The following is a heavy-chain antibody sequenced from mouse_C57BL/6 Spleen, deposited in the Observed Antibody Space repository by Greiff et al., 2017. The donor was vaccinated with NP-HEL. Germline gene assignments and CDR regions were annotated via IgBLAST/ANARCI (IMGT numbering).Heavy chain of an antibody. J-gene: IGHJ2*01. CDR1: GYTFTSYW. Sequence: QVQLQQPGAELVKPGASVKLSCKASGYTFTSYWMQWVKQRPGQGLEWIGEIDPSDSYTNYNQKFKGKATLTVDTSSSTAYMQLSSLTSEDSAVYYCARKRTYYLDYWGQGTTLTVSS. CDR3: ARKRTYYLDY. CDR2: IDPSDSYT. V-gene: IGHV1-50*01.